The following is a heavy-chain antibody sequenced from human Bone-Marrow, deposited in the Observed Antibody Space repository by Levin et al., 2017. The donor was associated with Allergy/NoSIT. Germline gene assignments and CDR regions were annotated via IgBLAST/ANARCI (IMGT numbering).Heavy chain of an antibody. Sequence: ASVKVSCKASGYTFTSYYMHWVRQAPGQGLEWMGIINPSGGSTSYAQKFQGRVTMTRDTSTSTVYMELSSLRSEDTAVYYCARGHRHYYGYSYGLDYWGQGTLVTVSS. J-gene: IGHJ4*02. CDR2: INPSGGST. D-gene: IGHD5-18*01. V-gene: IGHV1-46*01. CDR1: GYTFTSYY. CDR3: ARGHRHYYGYSYGLDY.